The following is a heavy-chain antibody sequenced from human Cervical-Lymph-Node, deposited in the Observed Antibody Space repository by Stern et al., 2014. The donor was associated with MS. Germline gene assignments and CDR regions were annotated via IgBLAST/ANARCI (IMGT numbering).Heavy chain of an antibody. D-gene: IGHD3-9*01. Sequence: EVQLVESGGGLVQPGGSLRISCAASGFTFSSDWMQWVRQAPGKGLVWVSRINGDGSSISYADSVKDRFTISRDKAKNTLYLQMNNLRAEDTAIYYCTRSDNGRYVSWGQGTLVPVSS. V-gene: IGHV3-74*02. CDR3: TRSDNGRYVS. CDR1: GFTFSSDW. CDR2: INGDGSSI. J-gene: IGHJ5*02.